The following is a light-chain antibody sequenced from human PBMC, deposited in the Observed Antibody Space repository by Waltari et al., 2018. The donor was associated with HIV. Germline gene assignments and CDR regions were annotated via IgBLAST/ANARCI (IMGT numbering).Light chain of an antibody. CDR3: QQSYSTPPIT. V-gene: IGKV1-39*01. CDR1: QRISSY. J-gene: IGKJ3*01. Sequence: DIQMTQSPSSLSASVGDRVTITCRASQRISSYLNWYQQKPGKAPKLLIYAASTLQSGVPSRFSGSGSGTDFTLTISNLQPEDFATYYCQQSYSTPPITFGPGTKVDIK. CDR2: AAS.